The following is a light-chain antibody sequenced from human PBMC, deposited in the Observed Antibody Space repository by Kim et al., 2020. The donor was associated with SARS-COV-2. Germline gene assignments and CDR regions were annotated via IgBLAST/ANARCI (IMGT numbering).Light chain of an antibody. Sequence: EIVMTQSPVTLSVSPGERATLSCRASQSVSSNLAWYQQKPGQAPRLVIYGASTRATGIPDRFSGGGSGTEFTLTISSLQSEDFAVYYCQQYNKWQRTFGQGTKVEIK. CDR2: GAS. V-gene: IGKV3-15*01. J-gene: IGKJ1*01. CDR3: QQYNKWQRT. CDR1: QSVSSN.